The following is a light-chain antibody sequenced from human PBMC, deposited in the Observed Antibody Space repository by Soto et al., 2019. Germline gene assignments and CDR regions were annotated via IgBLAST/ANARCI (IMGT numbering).Light chain of an antibody. CDR3: QQYNTYSQTYT. Sequence: DIQMTQSPSTLSASVGDRVTITCRASQSIGSWLAWYQQKPGKAPKLLIYDASSLESGVPSRFSGSGSGTEFTLTISRLQPDDFATYHCQQYNTYSQTYTFGQGTKLELK. J-gene: IGKJ2*01. CDR1: QSIGSW. CDR2: DAS. V-gene: IGKV1-5*01.